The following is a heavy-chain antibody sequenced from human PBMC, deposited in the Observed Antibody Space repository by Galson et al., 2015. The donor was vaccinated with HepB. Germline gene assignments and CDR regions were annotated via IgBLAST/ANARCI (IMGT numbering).Heavy chain of an antibody. CDR1: GGTFSSYA. CDR3: ARRLPVTGTTGWFDP. D-gene: IGHD1-20*01. J-gene: IGHJ5*02. Sequence: SVTVSCKASGGTFSSYAISWVRQAPGQGLEWMGGIIPIFTTANYAQKFQGRVTITADKSTGTAYMELSSLRSEDTAVYYCARRLPVTGTTGWFDPWGQGTLVTVSS. V-gene: IGHV1-69*06. CDR2: IIPIFTTA.